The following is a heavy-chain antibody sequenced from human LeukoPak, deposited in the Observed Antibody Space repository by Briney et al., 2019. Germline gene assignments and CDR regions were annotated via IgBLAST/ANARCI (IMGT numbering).Heavy chain of an antibody. V-gene: IGHV3-30-3*01. CDR1: GFTFSSYA. CDR3: ARGGYCSGGSCYSGWLGYFDY. CDR2: ISYDGSNK. J-gene: IGHJ4*02. D-gene: IGHD2-15*01. Sequence: GGSLRLSCAASGFTFSSYAMHWVRQAPGKGLEWVAVISYDGSNKYYADSVKGRFTISRDNSKNTLYLQMNSLRAEDTAVYYCARGGYCSGGSCYSGWLGYFDYWGQGTLVTVSS.